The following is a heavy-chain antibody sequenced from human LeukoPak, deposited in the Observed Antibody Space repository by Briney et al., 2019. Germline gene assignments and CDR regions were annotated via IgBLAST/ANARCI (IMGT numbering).Heavy chain of an antibody. V-gene: IGHV4-59*08. Sequence: SETLSLTCTLSGVSISSYSWSWIWQSPGKGPEWIGYISYSGSTNYNPSLKSRVTMSRDTSKNQFSLNLSSVTAADTAVYYCARVEAGGGYYNAIASVVDVWGQGTVVTVSS. CDR1: GVSISSYS. CDR3: ARVEAGGGYYNAIASVVDV. J-gene: IGHJ3*01. D-gene: IGHD3-22*01. CDR2: ISYSGST.